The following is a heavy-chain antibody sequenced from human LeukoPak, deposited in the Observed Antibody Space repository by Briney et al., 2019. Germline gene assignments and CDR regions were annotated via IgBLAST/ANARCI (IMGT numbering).Heavy chain of an antibody. CDR3: ARAAADKSSWYYFDY. D-gene: IGHD2-2*01. CDR1: GDSISSGDHY. Sequence: SETLSLTCTVSGDSISSGDHYWSWIRQPPGKGLEWIGYIHYSGSTYNPSLKSRVIISVDMSKNQFSLSLNSLTAADSAVYYCARAAADKSSWYYFDYWGQGTLVTVSS. CDR2: IHYSGST. V-gene: IGHV4-30-4*01. J-gene: IGHJ4*02.